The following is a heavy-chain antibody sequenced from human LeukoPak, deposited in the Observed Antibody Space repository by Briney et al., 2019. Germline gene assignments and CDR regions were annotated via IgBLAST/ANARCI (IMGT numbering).Heavy chain of an antibody. V-gene: IGHV3-21*01. D-gene: IGHD3-10*01. Sequence: PGGSLRLSCAASGFTFSSYGMNWVRQAPGKGLEWVSSISTTSSRSYIHYADSMKGRFTISRDNAKSSLYLQMNSLRAEDTAVYYCARVMAGYSYMDVWGKGTTVTVSS. CDR1: GFTFSSYG. CDR2: ISTTSSRSYI. CDR3: ARVMAGYSYMDV. J-gene: IGHJ6*03.